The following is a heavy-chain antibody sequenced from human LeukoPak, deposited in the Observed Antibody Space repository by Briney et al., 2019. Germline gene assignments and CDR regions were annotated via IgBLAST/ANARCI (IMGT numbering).Heavy chain of an antibody. CDR1: GFTVSSNS. CDR3: ARRAGDYSHPYDY. J-gene: IGHJ4*02. V-gene: IGHV3-53*01. CDR2: IYSGGNT. Sequence: GGSLRLSCTVSGFTVSSNSMSWVRQAPGKGLEWVSFIYSGGNTHDSDSVKGRFTISRDNSKNTLYLQMNTLRAEDTAVYYCARRAGDYSHPYDYWGQGTLVTVSS. D-gene: IGHD3-22*01.